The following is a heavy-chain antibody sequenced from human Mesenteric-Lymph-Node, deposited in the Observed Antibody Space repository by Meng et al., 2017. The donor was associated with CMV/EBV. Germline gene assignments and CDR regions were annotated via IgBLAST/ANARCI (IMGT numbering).Heavy chain of an antibody. Sequence: GESLKISCAASGFTFSAYEMNWVRQAPGKGLEWVSYISSSGSTIYYADSVKGRFTISRDNAKNSLYLQMNSLRAEDTAVYYCARDPVAAAGTSRFDYWGQGTLVTVSS. CDR1: GFTFSAYE. J-gene: IGHJ4*02. D-gene: IGHD6-13*01. CDR3: ARDPVAAAGTSRFDY. V-gene: IGHV3-48*03. CDR2: ISSSGSTI.